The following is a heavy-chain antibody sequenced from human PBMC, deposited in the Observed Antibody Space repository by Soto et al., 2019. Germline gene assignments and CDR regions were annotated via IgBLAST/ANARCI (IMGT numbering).Heavy chain of an antibody. J-gene: IGHJ6*03. CDR1: TFPFSSYV. D-gene: IGHD3-16*01. Sequence: EVYLLESGGGFVQPGESLRLSCAASTFPFSSYVMHWFRQAPGKGLEWVSAITGDGTTTYYADSVKGRFTISRDNSKTTLYLQIHRLRANDTAMYYCAKPYGFYFYYMDVWGNGTAVTVSS. CDR2: ITGDGTTT. CDR3: AKPYGFYFYYMDV. V-gene: IGHV3-23*01.